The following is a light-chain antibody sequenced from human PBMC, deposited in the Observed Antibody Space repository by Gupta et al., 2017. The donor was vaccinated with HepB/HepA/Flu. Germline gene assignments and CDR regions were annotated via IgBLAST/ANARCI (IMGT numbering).Light chain of an antibody. CDR3: QVWDTSSVHVV. V-gene: IGLV3-21*04. CDR2: FAG. Sequence: SYVLTQPPSASVPPGRAATITCGGNNIGSKSVHWYQQKPGQAPVLVIHFAGDRPSGIPERFSGSNSGNTATLTISRVEAGDEADDYCQVWDTSSVHVVFGGGTKLTVL. CDR1: NIGSKS. J-gene: IGLJ2*01.